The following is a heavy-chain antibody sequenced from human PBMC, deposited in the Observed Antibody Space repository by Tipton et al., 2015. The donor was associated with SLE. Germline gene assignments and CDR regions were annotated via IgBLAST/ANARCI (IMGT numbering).Heavy chain of an antibody. V-gene: IGHV4-59*08. Sequence: TLSLTCTVSGGSISGFYCSWIRQSPGKGLEWIGYIHNSANTKYNPSLGSRVAISVDTSKNQFSLKLNSVTAADTAVYYCARHSGGTEWYVYWGQGILVTVSS. D-gene: IGHD3-3*01. CDR2: IHNSANT. J-gene: IGHJ4*02. CDR3: ARHSGGTEWYVY. CDR1: GGSISGFY.